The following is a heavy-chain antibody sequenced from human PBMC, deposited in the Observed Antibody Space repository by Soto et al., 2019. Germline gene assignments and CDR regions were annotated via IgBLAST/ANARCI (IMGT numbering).Heavy chain of an antibody. V-gene: IGHV3-11*01. CDR3: VSDRPFFGVPSAPYYYYYMDV. CDR1: GFTFSDYY. J-gene: IGHJ6*03. Sequence: GGSLRLSCAASGFTFSDYYMSWIRQAPGKGLEWVSYISSSGSTIYYADYVKGRFTISRDNAKNSLYLQMNSLRAEDTAVYYCVSDRPFFGVPSAPYYYYYMDVWGKGTTVTVSS. CDR2: ISSSGSTI. D-gene: IGHD3-3*01.